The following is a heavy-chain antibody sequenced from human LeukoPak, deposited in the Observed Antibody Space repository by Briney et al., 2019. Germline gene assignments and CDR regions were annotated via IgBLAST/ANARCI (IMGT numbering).Heavy chain of an antibody. Sequence: PGGSLRLSCVDSKFSLGNYWMAWVRQAPGKGLEWGANIKHDGNEKYYVDSVRGRFTISRDNAENSLYLQMNSLRAEDTAIYFCARHMPAVGATPFDYWGQGTLVTVSS. D-gene: IGHD1-26*01. CDR2: IKHDGNEK. J-gene: IGHJ4*02. CDR3: ARHMPAVGATPFDY. CDR1: KFSLGNYW. V-gene: IGHV3-7*01.